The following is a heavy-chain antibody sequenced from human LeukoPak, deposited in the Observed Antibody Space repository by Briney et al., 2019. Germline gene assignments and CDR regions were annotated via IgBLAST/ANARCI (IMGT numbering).Heavy chain of an antibody. V-gene: IGHV4-61*05. CDR1: GGSISSSSYY. J-gene: IGHJ4*02. D-gene: IGHD6-19*01. Sequence: PSETLSLTCAVSGGSISSSSYYWAWVRQPPGKGLEWIGYIHYSGSTNYNPSLKSRVTISEDTSKNQFSLKLSSVTAADTAVYYCARSTLSSGWYHYWGQGTLVTVSS. CDR3: ARSTLSSGWYHY. CDR2: IHYSGST.